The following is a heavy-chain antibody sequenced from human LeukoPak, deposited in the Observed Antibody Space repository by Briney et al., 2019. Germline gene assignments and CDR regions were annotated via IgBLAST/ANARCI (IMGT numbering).Heavy chain of an antibody. CDR1: GGSFSGYY. Sequence: SETLSLTCAVYGGSFSGYYWSWIRQPPGKGLEWIGEINHSGSTNYNPSLKSRVTISVDTSKNQFSLKLSSVTAADTAVYYCARGRSVVVTATPSRPSHWYFDLWGRGTLVTVSS. CDR2: INHSGST. D-gene: IGHD2-21*02. V-gene: IGHV4-34*01. J-gene: IGHJ2*01. CDR3: ARGRSVVVTATPSRPSHWYFDL.